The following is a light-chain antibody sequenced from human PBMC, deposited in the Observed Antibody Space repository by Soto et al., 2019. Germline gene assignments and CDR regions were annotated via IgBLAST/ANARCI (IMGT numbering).Light chain of an antibody. CDR2: AAS. Sequence: DIQMTQSPSSLSASVGDRFTITFLASQTVTSYLNWYQQKPGKAPKLLIYAASTLQSGVPSRFSGSGSGTEFTLTIISLQPEDFATYYCQQSYRFPKTFGRGTKVDIK. V-gene: IGKV1-39*01. J-gene: IGKJ1*01. CDR3: QQSYRFPKT. CDR1: QTVTSY.